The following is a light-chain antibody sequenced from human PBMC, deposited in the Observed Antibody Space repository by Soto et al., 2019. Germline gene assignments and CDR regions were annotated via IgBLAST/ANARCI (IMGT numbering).Light chain of an antibody. CDR3: QQFNSYPST. V-gene: IGKV1-13*02. CDR2: DAS. J-gene: IGKJ5*01. Sequence: AIHLTQSPSSLSAFVGDRVTITCRASQDISSASAWYQQKPGKAPELLIYDASSLKSGVPSRFSGSGSGTDFTLTISSLQPEDSATYACQQFNSYPSTFGQGTRVEI. CDR1: QDISSA.